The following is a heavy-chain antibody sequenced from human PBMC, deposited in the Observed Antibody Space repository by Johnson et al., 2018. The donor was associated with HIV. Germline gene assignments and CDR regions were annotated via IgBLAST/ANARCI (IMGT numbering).Heavy chain of an antibody. CDR1: GFTVSSNY. J-gene: IGHJ3*02. V-gene: IGHV3-53*01. CDR3: AGRGVGYAFDI. Sequence: VQLVESGGGLVQPGGSLRLSCAASGFTVSSNYMSWVRQAPGKGLEWGSVIYSGGSTYYADSVKGRFTISRDKYKNTLYLQMNSLRAGDTAVYYCAGRGVGYAFDIWGQGTMVTVSS. D-gene: IGHD2-8*02. CDR2: IYSGGST.